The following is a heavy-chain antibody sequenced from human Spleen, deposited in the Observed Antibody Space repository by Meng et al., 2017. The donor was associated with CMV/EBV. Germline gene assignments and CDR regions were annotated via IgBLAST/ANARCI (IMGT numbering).Heavy chain of an antibody. Sequence: SQTLSLTCAISGDSVSSNSAAWNWIRQSPSRGLEWLGRTYSRSKWYTDYALSVKSRITINPGTSKNQFSLQLNSVTPEDTAIYYCARDIGSGYDFFDYWGQGTLVTVSS. CDR3: ARDIGSGYDFFDY. CDR2: TYSRSKWYT. J-gene: IGHJ4*02. V-gene: IGHV6-1*01. CDR1: GDSVSSNSAA. D-gene: IGHD5-12*01.